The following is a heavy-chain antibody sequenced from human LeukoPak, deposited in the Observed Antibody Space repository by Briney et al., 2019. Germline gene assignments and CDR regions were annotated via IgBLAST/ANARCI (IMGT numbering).Heavy chain of an antibody. CDR1: GFTFSSYE. V-gene: IGHV3-48*03. Sequence: GGSLRLSCAASGFTFSSYEMNWVRQAPGKGLEWVSYISSSGSTIYYADSVKGRFTISRDNAKNSLYLQMNSLRAEDTAVYYCTRVGGGWYIRYYFDCWGQGTLVTVSS. D-gene: IGHD6-19*01. CDR3: TRVGGGWYIRYYFDC. CDR2: ISSSGSTI. J-gene: IGHJ4*02.